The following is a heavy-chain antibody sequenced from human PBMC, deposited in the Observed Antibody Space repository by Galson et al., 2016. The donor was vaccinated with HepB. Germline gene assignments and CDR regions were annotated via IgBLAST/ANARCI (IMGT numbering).Heavy chain of an antibody. V-gene: IGHV4-59*01. Sequence: ETLSLTCTVSGGSISSYYWSWIRQPPGKGLEWIGYIHYSGSTNYNPSLKSRVTISVDTSKNQFSLKLSSVTAADTAVYYCARARATSSGWYLYYYYGMDAWGQGTTITVSS. CDR2: IHYSGST. CDR1: GGSISSYY. D-gene: IGHD6-19*01. J-gene: IGHJ6*02. CDR3: ARARATSSGWYLYYYYGMDA.